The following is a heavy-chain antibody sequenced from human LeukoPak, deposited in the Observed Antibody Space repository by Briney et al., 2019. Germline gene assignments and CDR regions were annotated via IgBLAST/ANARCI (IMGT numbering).Heavy chain of an antibody. CDR3: ARLRSLGYYYDSSGYPGEFDY. CDR2: IYYSGST. J-gene: IGHJ4*02. D-gene: IGHD3-22*01. CDR1: GGSISSSSYH. Sequence: SETLSLTCTVSGGSISSSSYHWGWIRQPPEKGLEWIGSIYYSGSTYYNPSLKSRVTISVDTSKNQFSLKLSSVTAADTAVYYCARLRSLGYYYDSSGYPGEFDYWGQGTLVTVSS. V-gene: IGHV4-39*01.